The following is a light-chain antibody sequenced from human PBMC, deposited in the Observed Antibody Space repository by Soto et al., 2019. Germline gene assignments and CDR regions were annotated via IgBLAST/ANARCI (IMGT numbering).Light chain of an antibody. CDR3: QQYYSSSWT. CDR1: QSISGW. Sequence: DIRMTQSPSTLSASVGDRVTITCRASQSISGWLAWYQQKPGKAPKLLIYDASTLESGVPSRFSGGGSGTEFTLNISSLQPDDFATYYCQQYYSSSWTFGQGTKVDIK. CDR2: DAS. V-gene: IGKV1-5*01. J-gene: IGKJ1*01.